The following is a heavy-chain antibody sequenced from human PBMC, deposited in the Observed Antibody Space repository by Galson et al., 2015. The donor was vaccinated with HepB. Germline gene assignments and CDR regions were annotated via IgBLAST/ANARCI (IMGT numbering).Heavy chain of an antibody. J-gene: IGHJ6*03. V-gene: IGHV1-69*13. CDR1: GGTFSSYT. D-gene: IGHD1-26*01. CDR2: IIPIFGTA. Sequence: SVKVSCKASGGTFSSYTISWVRQAPGQGLEWMGGIIPIFGTANYAQKFQGRVTITADESTSTAYMELSSLRSEDTAVYYCAREGGFPPGHFHYYYMDVWGQGTTVTVSS. CDR3: AREGGFPPGHFHYYYMDV.